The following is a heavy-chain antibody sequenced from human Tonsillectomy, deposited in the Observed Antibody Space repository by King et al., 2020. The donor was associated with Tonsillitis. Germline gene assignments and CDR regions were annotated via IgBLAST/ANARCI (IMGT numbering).Heavy chain of an antibody. J-gene: IGHJ3*01. CDR3: AKGLKISSGYCYPGAFDF. CDR1: GFTFRSYA. Sequence: VQLVESGGGLVQPGGSLRLSCAASGFTFRSYAMSWVRQAPGKGLEWVSAISGNSINTYYADSVKGRFTISRDNSKNTVFLQIKSLRAEDTAVYYCAKGLKISSGYCYPGAFDFWGQGPRVTVSS. V-gene: IGHV3-23*04. D-gene: IGHD3-22*01. CDR2: ISGNSINT.